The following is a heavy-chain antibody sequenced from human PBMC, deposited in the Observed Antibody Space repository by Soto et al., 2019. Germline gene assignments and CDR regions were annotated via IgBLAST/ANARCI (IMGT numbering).Heavy chain of an antibody. J-gene: IGHJ4*02. V-gene: IGHV3-33*01. CDR1: GFTLSNYG. CDR3: ARDGRTDSCKPFDH. CDR2: LRYNGREE. D-gene: IGHD4-4*01. Sequence: QVHLVESGGGVVQPGTSLRLSCAASGFTLSNYGMHWVRQAPGKGLEWVAVLRYNGREEYYTDSVKGRFTISRDSSKNTLYLQMRSLGGEARAVYNCARDGRTDSCKPFDHWGQGTLVTVSS.